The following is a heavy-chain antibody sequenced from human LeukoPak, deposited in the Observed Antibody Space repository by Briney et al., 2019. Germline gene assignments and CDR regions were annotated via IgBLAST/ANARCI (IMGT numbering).Heavy chain of an antibody. CDR2: VKQDGSER. CDR3: AGLSSTSC. J-gene: IGHJ4*02. D-gene: IGHD2-2*01. V-gene: IGHV3-7*01. Sequence: GGSLRLSCAASGFTFSSYWMAWVRQAPGKGLEWVANVKQDGSERYYVESVKGRLSISRDNAKNSLYLQMNSLRAEDTAVYYCAGLSSTSCWGQGTLVTVSS. CDR1: GFTFSSYW.